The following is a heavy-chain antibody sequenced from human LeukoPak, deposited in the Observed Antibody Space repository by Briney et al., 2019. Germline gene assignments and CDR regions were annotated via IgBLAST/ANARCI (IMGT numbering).Heavy chain of an antibody. J-gene: IGHJ3*02. CDR3: ARNHGLGAFDI. V-gene: IGHV3-66*01. D-gene: IGHD3-16*01. Sequence: GGSLRLSSAASGFTVSSNYMSWVRQAPGKGLEWVSVIYSGGSTYYADSVKGRFTISRDNAKNSLYLQMNSLRAEDTAVYYCARNHGLGAFDIWGQGTMVTVSS. CDR1: GFTVSSNY. CDR2: IYSGGST.